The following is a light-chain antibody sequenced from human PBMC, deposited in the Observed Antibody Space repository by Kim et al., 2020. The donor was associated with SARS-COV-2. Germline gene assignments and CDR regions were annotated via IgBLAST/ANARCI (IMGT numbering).Light chain of an antibody. CDR2: GAS. J-gene: IGKJ5*01. V-gene: IGKV3-20*01. CDR1: QSVSSSY. CDR3: QQYGGSPPIT. Sequence: EIVLTQSPGTLSLSPGERATLSRRASQSVSSSYLAWYQQKPGQAPRLLIYGASSRASGIPGRFSGSGSGTDFTLTISRLEPEDFAVYYCQQYGGSPPITFGQGTRLEIK.